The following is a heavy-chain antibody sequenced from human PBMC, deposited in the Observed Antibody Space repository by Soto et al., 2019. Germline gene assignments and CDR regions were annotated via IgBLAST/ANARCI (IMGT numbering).Heavy chain of an antibody. CDR1: GFSFSSYT. J-gene: IGHJ4*02. D-gene: IGHD4-17*01. Sequence: GGSLRLSCAASGFSFSSYTMNWVRQAPGKGLEWISAITASGGATYYADSVKGRFTISRDNSKNKQYLKMNSVRAEDTAVYYCAKRQYGDFDYWGQGT. CDR2: ITASGGAT. V-gene: IGHV3-23*01. CDR3: AKRQYGDFDY.